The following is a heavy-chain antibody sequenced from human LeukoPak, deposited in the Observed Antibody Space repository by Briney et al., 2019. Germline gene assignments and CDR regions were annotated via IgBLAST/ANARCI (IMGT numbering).Heavy chain of an antibody. Sequence: PSETLSLTCTVSGGSISSYYWSWIRQPPGKGLEWIGYIYYSGSTNYNPSLKSRVTISVDTSKNQFSLKLSSVTAADTAVYYCARGAYSSASGPLGYWGQGTLVTVSS. J-gene: IGHJ4*02. CDR3: ARGAYSSASGPLGY. V-gene: IGHV4-59*01. CDR2: IYYSGST. D-gene: IGHD6-6*01. CDR1: GGSISSYY.